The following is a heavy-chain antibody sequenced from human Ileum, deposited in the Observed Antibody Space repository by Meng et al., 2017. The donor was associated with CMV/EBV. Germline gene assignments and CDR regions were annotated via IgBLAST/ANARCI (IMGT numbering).Heavy chain of an antibody. CDR2: VVNDGNKK. Sequence: HVQLCESVRGVVPPCRYLRLACAASGVTFSNSAMHWVRQAPGKGLEWVTLVVNDGNKKYYADSVKGRFTIARDNSAKMVYLEMNNLRPEDTAIYYCARDFDYWGQGTLVTVSS. V-gene: IGHV3-30-3*01. CDR3: ARDFDY. CDR1: GVTFSNSA. J-gene: IGHJ4*02.